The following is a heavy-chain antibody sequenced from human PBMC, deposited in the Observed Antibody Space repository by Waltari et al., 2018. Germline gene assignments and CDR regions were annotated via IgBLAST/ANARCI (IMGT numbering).Heavy chain of an antibody. CDR2: IIPMLGTA. CDR3: ARDSDGTTVVTGAFDI. D-gene: IGHD4-17*01. Sequence: QVQLVQSGAEVKKPGSSVTLSCKASGGTFSSYAISWVRQAPGEGLEWMGGIIPMLGTANYAQKFQGRVTITADESTSTAYMELSSLRSEDTAVYYCARDSDGTTVVTGAFDIWGQGTMVTVSS. V-gene: IGHV1-69*01. CDR1: GGTFSSYA. J-gene: IGHJ3*02.